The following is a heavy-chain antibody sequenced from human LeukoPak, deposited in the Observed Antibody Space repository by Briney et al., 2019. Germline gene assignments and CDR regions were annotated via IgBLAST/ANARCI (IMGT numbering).Heavy chain of an antibody. CDR2: INPSAGRT. V-gene: IGHV1-46*01. Sequence: ASVKVSCKASGYSFTAYFMHWVRQAPGQGLEWMGVINPSAGRTSYAQKFQGRVTMTRDMSTSTVYMELSSLRSEDTAVYYCARGYSGYEGGWFDPWGQGTLVTVSS. CDR1: GYSFTAYF. J-gene: IGHJ5*02. CDR3: ARGYSGYEGGWFDP. D-gene: IGHD5-12*01.